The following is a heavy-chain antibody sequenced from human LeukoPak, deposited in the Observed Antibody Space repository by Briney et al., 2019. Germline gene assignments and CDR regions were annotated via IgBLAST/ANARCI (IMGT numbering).Heavy chain of an antibody. V-gene: IGHV4-59*01. D-gene: IGHD3-10*01. CDR1: GGSSSSYY. CDR3: AREAARGVTMDWFDP. CDR2: IYYSGST. Sequence: KPSETLSLTCAVSGGSSSSYYWSWIRQPPGKGLEWIGYIYYSGSTNYNPSPKSRVTISVDTSKNQFSLKLSSVAAADTAVYYSAREAARGVTMDWFDPRGQGTLVTVSS. J-gene: IGHJ5*02.